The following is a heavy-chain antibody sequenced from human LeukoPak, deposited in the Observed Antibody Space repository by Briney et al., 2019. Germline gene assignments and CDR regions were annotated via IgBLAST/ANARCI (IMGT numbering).Heavy chain of an antibody. CDR3: ARNGYSYGYLSYGMDV. D-gene: IGHD5-18*01. CDR2: ISSSGSTI. J-gene: IGHJ6*02. V-gene: IGHV3-48*03. CDR1: GFAFSSYD. Sequence: GGSLRLSCAASGFAFSSYDMNWVRQAPRKGLEWVSYISSSGSTIYYADSVKGRFTISRDNAKNSLYLQMNSLRAEDTAVYYCARNGYSYGYLSYGMDVWGQGTTVTVSS.